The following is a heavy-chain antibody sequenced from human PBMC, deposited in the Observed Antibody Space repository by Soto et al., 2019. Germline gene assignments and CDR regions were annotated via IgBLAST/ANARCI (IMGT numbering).Heavy chain of an antibody. D-gene: IGHD1-26*01. CDR2: IIYDGSNK. CDR3: AKDESYLGYFDS. J-gene: IGHJ4*02. V-gene: IGHV3-30*18. Sequence: GGSLRLSCAASGFTFSSYAMHWVRQAPGKGLEWVALIIYDGSNKNYADSVKGRFTISRDNSKNTLYLQMTSLRPEDTAVYYCAKDESYLGYFDSWGQGTLVTVSS. CDR1: GFTFSSYA.